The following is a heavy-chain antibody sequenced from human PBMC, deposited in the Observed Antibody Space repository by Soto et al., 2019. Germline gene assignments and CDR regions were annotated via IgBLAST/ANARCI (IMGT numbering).Heavy chain of an antibody. CDR3: ATDSGGPPLNRFDS. Sequence: PSETLSLTCTVSGGSLREFGHFWTWIRQRPGRGLEWIGYSTYTGVTYYSPSLQSRISISVDTSKNQFSLTLNSVTAADTAVYYCATDSGGPPLNRFDSWGPGTLVTVFS. CDR2: STYTGVT. D-gene: IGHD3-10*01. V-gene: IGHV4-31*03. J-gene: IGHJ5*01. CDR1: GGSLREFGHF.